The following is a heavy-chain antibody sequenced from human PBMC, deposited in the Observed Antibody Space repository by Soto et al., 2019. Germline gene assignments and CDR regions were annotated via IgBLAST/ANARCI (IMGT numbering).Heavy chain of an antibody. V-gene: IGHV3-23*01. CDR1: GFTFSSFV. CDR3: AKGGGLSWYDS. D-gene: IGHD3-16*01. CDR2: ISSSGDRT. Sequence: EVQLLESGGGLIQPGGSLRLSCAASGFTFSSFVMGWVRQAPGKGLEWVSDISSSGDRTYYLDSVKGRFTISRDKSKNTRYLQMNSLRAEDTAIYYCAKGGGLSWYDSWGQGTLVTVSS. J-gene: IGHJ5*01.